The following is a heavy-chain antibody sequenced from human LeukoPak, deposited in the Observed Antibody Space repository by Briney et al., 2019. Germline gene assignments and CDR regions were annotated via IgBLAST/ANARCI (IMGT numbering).Heavy chain of an antibody. CDR2: IRYDGSNK. CDR1: GFTFSGYG. Sequence: GGSLRLSCAASGFTFSGYGMHWVRQAPGKGLEWVAFIRYDGSNKYYADSVKGRFTISIDNSKNTLYLQMNSLRAEDTAVYYCAKDQSITMIVVVIRPPDAFDIWGQGTMVTVSS. V-gene: IGHV3-30*02. J-gene: IGHJ3*02. D-gene: IGHD3-22*01. CDR3: AKDQSITMIVVVIRPPDAFDI.